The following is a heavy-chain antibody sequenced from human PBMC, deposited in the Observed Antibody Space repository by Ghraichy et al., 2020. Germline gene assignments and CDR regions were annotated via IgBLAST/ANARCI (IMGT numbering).Heavy chain of an antibody. V-gene: IGHV3-33*05. CDR2: ILYDGSKK. CDR3: AKASYGSGVYGMDV. CDR1: GFTFTSFG. J-gene: IGHJ6*02. D-gene: IGHD3-10*01. Sequence: LSLTCAASGFTFTSFGMHWVRQAPGKGLEWVAVILYDGSKKFYADSVKGRFTISRDDSQRTVYLQMNSLRAEDTAVYHCAKASYGSGVYGMDVWGQGTTVTVSS.